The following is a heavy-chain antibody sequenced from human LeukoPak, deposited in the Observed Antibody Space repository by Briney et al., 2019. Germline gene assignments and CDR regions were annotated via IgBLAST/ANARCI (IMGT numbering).Heavy chain of an antibody. J-gene: IGHJ3*02. D-gene: IGHD6-13*01. V-gene: IGHV4-59*12. CDR3: ARFAGSITNWYAFDI. CDR1: GGSISSYY. Sequence: SETLSLTCTVSGGSISSYYWSWIRQPPGKGLEWIGYIYYSGSTNYNPSLKSRVTISVDTSKNQFSLKLTSVTAADTAVYYCARFAGSITNWYAFDIWGQGTMVTVSS. CDR2: IYYSGST.